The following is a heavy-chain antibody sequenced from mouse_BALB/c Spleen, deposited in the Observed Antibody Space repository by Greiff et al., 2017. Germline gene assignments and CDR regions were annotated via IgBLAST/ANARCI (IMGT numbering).Heavy chain of an antibody. V-gene: IGHV14-3*02. CDR2: IDPANGNT. CDR1: GFNIKDTY. J-gene: IGHJ4*01. D-gene: IGHD2-12*01. CDR3: ARHYSYAKDY. Sequence: EVQLVESGAELVKPGASVKLSCTASGFNIKDTYMHWVKQRPEQGLEWIGRIDPANGNTKYDPKFQGKATITADTSSNTAYLQLSSLTSEDTAVYYCARHYSYAKDYWGQGTSVTVSS.